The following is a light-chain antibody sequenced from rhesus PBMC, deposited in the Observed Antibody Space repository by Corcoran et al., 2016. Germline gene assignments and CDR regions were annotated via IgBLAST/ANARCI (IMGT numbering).Light chain of an antibody. CDR1: QGISTD. CDR2: AES. CDR3: VQYNSDPYS. J-gene: IGKJ2*01. V-gene: IGKV1-43*02. Sequence: DIQMTQSPSSLSASVGDRVTITCRASQGISTDLNWYQQKPGKAPKRLLYAESSLESGVPSRFSGSGAGTDFTLTISSLQPEDFASYYCVQYNSDPYSFGQGTKVGIK.